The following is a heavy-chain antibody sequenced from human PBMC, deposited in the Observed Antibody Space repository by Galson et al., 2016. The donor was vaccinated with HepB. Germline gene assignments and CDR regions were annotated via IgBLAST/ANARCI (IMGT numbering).Heavy chain of an antibody. CDR3: ARDVQFRFDY. V-gene: IGHV1-69*06. D-gene: IGHD4-11*01. CDR2: IIPLFGAT. Sequence: SVKVSCKASGGTFSNFAISRLRQAPGQGLEWMGGIIPLFGATNYAQKFQGRVTITADKSTTTVYMDLSSLRSEDTAAYYCARDVQFRFDYWGQGTLVTVSS. CDR1: GGTFSNFA. J-gene: IGHJ4*02.